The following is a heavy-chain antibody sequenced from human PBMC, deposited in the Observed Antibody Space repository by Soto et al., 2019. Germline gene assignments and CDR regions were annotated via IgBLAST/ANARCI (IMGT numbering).Heavy chain of an antibody. CDR3: ARDVRQIEYSSSDAFDI. CDR1: GYTFTSYG. J-gene: IGHJ3*02. D-gene: IGHD6-6*01. Sequence: ASVKVSCKASGYTFTSYGISWVRQAPGQGLEWMGWISAYNGNTNYAQKLQGRVTMTTDTSTSTAYMELRSLRSDDTAVYYCARDVRQIEYSSSDAFDIWGQGTTVTVSS. V-gene: IGHV1-18*01. CDR2: ISAYNGNT.